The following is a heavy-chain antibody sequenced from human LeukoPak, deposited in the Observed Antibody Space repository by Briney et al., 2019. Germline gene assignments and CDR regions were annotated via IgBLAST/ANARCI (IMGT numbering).Heavy chain of an antibody. V-gene: IGHV6-1*01. J-gene: IGHJ5*02. CDR1: GDSVSSNSAA. CDR2: SYYRSKWYN. D-gene: IGHD6-6*01. Sequence: SQTLSLTCAISGDSVSSNSAAWNWIRQSPSRGLEWLRRSYYRSKWYNDYAVSVKSRITISPATSKTPFSLQLKSVTPQDTAVYYCAREELGYSSSSWVPQIQYNWFDPWGQGTLVTVSS. CDR3: AREELGYSSSSWVPQIQYNWFDP.